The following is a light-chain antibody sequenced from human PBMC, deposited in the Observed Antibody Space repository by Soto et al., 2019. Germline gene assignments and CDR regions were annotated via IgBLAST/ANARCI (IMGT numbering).Light chain of an antibody. CDR2: GTS. CDR1: QSVPSTY. Sequence: VLSQSPAILSLSPGERATLSCRASQSVPSTYFAWYQQKAGQPPRLLISGTSNRATGIPDRFSGSGSGTDFTLTISRLEPEDFAVYYCQHYGSSPPYTFGQGTKLEIK. V-gene: IGKV3-20*01. J-gene: IGKJ2*01. CDR3: QHYGSSPPYT.